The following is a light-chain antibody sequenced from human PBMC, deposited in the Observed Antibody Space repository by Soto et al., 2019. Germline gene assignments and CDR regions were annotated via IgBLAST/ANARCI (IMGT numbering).Light chain of an antibody. CDR3: QQSYNIPYT. J-gene: IGKJ2*01. CDR1: QSIATF. Sequence: DIQMTQSPSSLSVSVRDRVTITCRASQSIATFLHWYQQKPGKAPKLLIYASFNLQSGVPSRFSGSRSGTDFPLTISSLQPEDFATYYCQQSYNIPYTFGQGTKLEIK. CDR2: ASF. V-gene: IGKV1-39*01.